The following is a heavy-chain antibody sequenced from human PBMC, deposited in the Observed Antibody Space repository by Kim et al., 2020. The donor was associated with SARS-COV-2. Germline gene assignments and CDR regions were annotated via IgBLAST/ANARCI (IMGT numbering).Heavy chain of an antibody. CDR3: ARKLRVDSYGPQDV. Sequence: SVKVSCKASGGTFSSYAISWVRQAPGQGLEWMGGIIPIFGTANYAQKFQGRVTITADESTSTAYMELSSLRSEDTAVYYCARKLRVDSYGPQDVWGQGTTVTVSS. J-gene: IGHJ6*02. D-gene: IGHD5-18*01. CDR2: IIPIFGTA. V-gene: IGHV1-69*13. CDR1: GGTFSSYA.